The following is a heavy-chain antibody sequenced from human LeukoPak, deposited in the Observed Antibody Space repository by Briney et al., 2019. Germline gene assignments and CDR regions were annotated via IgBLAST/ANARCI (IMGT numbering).Heavy chain of an antibody. CDR2: ISAYSGKT. Sequence: ASVKVSCKASSYTFVSFGINWVRQAPGQGLEWMGWISAYSGKTNYAQKVQDRVTMTTDTSTSTAYLEVRGLRSDDTAVYYCARGPGIALVTGYYFDYWGQGTLVTVSS. V-gene: IGHV1-18*01. J-gene: IGHJ4*02. CDR3: ARGPGIALVTGYYFDY. CDR1: SYTFVSFG. D-gene: IGHD6-13*01.